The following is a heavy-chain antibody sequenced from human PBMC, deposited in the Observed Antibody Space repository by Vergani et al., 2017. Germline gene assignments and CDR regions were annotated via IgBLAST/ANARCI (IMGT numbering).Heavy chain of an antibody. J-gene: IGHJ3*02. D-gene: IGHD3-10*01. CDR1: GFTFSSYS. CDR3: ARGDYYGSVVGGAFDI. Sequence: EVQLLESGGGLVKPGGSLRLSCAASGFTFSSYSMNWVRQAPGKGLEWVSSISSSSSYIYYADSVKGRFTISRDNAKNSLYLQMNSLRAEDTAVYYCARGDYYGSVVGGAFDIWGQGTMVTVSS. CDR2: ISSSSSYI. V-gene: IGHV3-21*01.